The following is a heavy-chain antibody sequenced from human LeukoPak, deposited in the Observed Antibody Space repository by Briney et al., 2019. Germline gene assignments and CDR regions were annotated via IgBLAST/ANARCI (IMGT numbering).Heavy chain of an antibody. D-gene: IGHD6-13*01. CDR2: ISGSGGSA. Sequence: GSLRLSCAASGFTFSTYAMSWVRQAPGKGLEWVSAISGSGGSAYYADSGKGRFTISRDNSQNTLYLQMNSLRAEDTAVYYCTKDLRYSNSWGQGTLVTVSS. CDR3: TKDLRYSNS. CDR1: GFTFSTYA. J-gene: IGHJ4*02. V-gene: IGHV3-23*01.